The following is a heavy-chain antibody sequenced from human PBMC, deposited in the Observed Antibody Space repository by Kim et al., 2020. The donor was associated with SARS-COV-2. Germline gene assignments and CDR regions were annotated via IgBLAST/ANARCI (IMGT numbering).Heavy chain of an antibody. CDR2: IGTAGDT. V-gene: IGHV3-13*01. Sequence: GGSLRLSCAASGFTFSSYDMHWVRQATGKGLEWVSAIGTAGDTYYPGSVKGRFTISRENAKNSLYLQMNSLRAGDTAVYYCARELGYCSGGSCYVMGAFDIWGQGTMVTVSS. D-gene: IGHD2-15*01. CDR1: GFTFSSYD. J-gene: IGHJ3*02. CDR3: ARELGYCSGGSCYVMGAFDI.